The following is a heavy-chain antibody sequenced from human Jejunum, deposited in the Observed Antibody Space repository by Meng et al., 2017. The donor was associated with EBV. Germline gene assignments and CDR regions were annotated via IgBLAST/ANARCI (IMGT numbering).Heavy chain of an antibody. J-gene: IGHJ4*02. D-gene: IGHD1-14*01. CDR2: VFWDDDK. CDR1: GFFLTLTGAA. V-gene: IGHV2-5*02. CDR3: VHVAFRLCGPTTGRQYYFDL. Sequence: QVLFEYPAPPLLTPPLTLTLTCSFSGFFLTLTGAAVDCTRQPPGKDLEWIAVVFWDDDKRYSPSLKTRPTITKDTSYNEVVLSLTIMETEDTATYFCVHVAFRLCGPTTGRQYYFDLFGQGTLVTVSS.